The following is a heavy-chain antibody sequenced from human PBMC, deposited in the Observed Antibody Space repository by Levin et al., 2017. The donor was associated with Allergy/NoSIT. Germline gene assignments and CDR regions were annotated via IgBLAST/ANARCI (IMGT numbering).Heavy chain of an antibody. Sequence: GGSLRLSCAASGFTFSSYGMSWVRQAPGKGLEWVSAISGSGDRTYYADSVKGRFTMSRDNSKKTVSLQMSSLRAEDTAVYYCAKGVVAAVNYYYYLDVWGKGTTVTVSS. V-gene: IGHV3-23*01. D-gene: IGHD2-2*01. CDR1: GFTFSSYG. J-gene: IGHJ6*03. CDR2: ISGSGDRT. CDR3: AKGVVAAVNYYYYLDV.